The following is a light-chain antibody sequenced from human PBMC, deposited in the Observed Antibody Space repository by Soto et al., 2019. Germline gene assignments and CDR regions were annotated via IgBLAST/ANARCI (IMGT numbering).Light chain of an antibody. CDR1: SSNIGSNT. CDR2: SNN. V-gene: IGLV1-44*01. CDR3: AAWDDSLNGRV. Sequence: QSVLTQPPSASGTPGQRVTISCSGNSSNIGSNTVNWYQQLPGTAPKLLIYSNNQRPSGVPYRFSGSKSGTSASLAISGLQSEDEADYYCAAWDDSLNGRVFGGGTKVTVL. J-gene: IGLJ2*01.